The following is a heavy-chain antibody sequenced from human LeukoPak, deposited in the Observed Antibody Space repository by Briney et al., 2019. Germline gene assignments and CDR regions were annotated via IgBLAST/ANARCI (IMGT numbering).Heavy chain of an antibody. CDR1: GYSISTGYY. Sequence: PSETLSLTCTVSGYSISTGYYWDWIRQPPGKGLEWIGTFYHGGSTYYNPSLKSRVTISVDTSKNQFSLKLSSVTAADTAVYYCARDTNIVVVVAATPDYWGQGTLVTVSS. J-gene: IGHJ4*02. D-gene: IGHD2-15*01. CDR2: FYHGGST. V-gene: IGHV4-38-2*02. CDR3: ARDTNIVVVVAATPDY.